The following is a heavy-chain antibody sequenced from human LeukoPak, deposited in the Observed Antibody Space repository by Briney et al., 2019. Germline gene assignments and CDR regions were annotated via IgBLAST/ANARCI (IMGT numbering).Heavy chain of an antibody. CDR2: FDPEDGET. CDR3: ATGATIPAGFDF. Sequence: ASVKVSCKASGYTFTSYGISWVRQAPGQGLECMGLFDPEDGETIYAQRFKGRLTLTGDTSTDTVYMDLSSLRPEDTAVYFCATGATIPAGFDFWGQGTLVTVSS. CDR1: GYTFTSYG. D-gene: IGHD5-24*01. V-gene: IGHV1-24*01. J-gene: IGHJ4*02.